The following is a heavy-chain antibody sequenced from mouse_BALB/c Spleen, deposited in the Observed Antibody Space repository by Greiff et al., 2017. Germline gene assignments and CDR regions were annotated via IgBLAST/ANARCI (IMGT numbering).Heavy chain of an antibody. Sequence: EVQVVESGGGLVKPGGSLKLSCAASGFTFSSYAMSWVRQTPEKRLEWVASISSGGSTYYPDSVKGRFTISRDNARNILYLQRSSLRSEDTAMYYCARGNYYGSSYWYFDVWGAGTTVTVSS. CDR3: ARGNYYGSSYWYFDV. J-gene: IGHJ1*01. D-gene: IGHD1-1*01. CDR2: ISSGGST. CDR1: GFTFSSYA. V-gene: IGHV5-6-5*01.